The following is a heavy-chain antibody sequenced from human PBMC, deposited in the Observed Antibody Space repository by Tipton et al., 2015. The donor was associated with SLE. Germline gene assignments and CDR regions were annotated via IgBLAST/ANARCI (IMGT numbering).Heavy chain of an antibody. CDR2: INPGSGAT. Sequence: QLVQSGAEVKRPGASVKVSCEASGYTFTDYYMHWVRQAPGQGLEWMGRINPGSGATNYAQKFQGRVTMTRDTAISTAYMDLSSLNSDDTAVYYCARDSGQWLDPLDFWGQGTLVTVSS. J-gene: IGHJ4*02. CDR3: ARDSGQWLDPLDF. CDR1: GYTFTDYY. D-gene: IGHD6-19*01. V-gene: IGHV1-2*06.